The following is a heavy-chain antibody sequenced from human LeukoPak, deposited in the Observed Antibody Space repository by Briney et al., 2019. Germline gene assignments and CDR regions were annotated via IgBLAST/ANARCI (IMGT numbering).Heavy chain of an antibody. J-gene: IGHJ4*02. V-gene: IGHV4-34*01. CDR1: GGSFSGYY. Sequence: KPSETLSLTCAVYGGSFSGYYWSWIRQPPGKGLEWIGEINHSGSTNYNPSLKSRVTISVDTSKNQFSLKLSSVTAADTAVYYCARGIASSRVPAAMGYWGQGTLVTVSS. CDR2: INHSGST. D-gene: IGHD2-2*01. CDR3: ARGIASSRVPAAMGY.